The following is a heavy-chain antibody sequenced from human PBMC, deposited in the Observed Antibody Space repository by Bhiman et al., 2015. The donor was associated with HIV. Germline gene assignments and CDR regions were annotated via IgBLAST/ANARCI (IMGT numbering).Heavy chain of an antibody. J-gene: IGHJ6*03. V-gene: IGHV3-20*04. D-gene: IGHD7-27*01. CDR3: AKAYKGAGEFYYMDV. CDR1: GFTFDDYG. CDR2: INWNGGTT. Sequence: EVQLVESGGGVVRPGGSLRLSCAASGFTFDDYGMSWVRQPPGKGLEWVSGINWNGGTTGYADSVKGRFTISRDNAKNSLHLQMNSLRAEDTAFYYCAKAYKGAGEFYYMDVWGKGTTVTVSS.